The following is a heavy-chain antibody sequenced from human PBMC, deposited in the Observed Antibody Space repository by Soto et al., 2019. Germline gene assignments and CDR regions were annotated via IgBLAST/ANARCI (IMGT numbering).Heavy chain of an antibody. V-gene: IGHV1-18*01. D-gene: IGHD3-22*01. CDR3: ARDYYYRDRIGSYSDTFEI. CDR2: ISGYNGDT. Sequence: QVQLVQSGAEVKKPGASVKVSCKASGYTFTSYGISWVRQAPGQGLEWMGWISGYNGDTNYAQKVRGRVTMTTDTSTSTVYMELRSLTSDDTAVYYCARDYYYRDRIGSYSDTFEIWGQGTMVTVSS. J-gene: IGHJ3*02. CDR1: GYTFTSYG.